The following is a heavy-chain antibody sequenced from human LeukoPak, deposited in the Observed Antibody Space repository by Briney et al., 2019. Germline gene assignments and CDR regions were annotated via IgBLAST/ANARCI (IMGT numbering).Heavy chain of an antibody. D-gene: IGHD2-2*01. CDR3: ARDRLVPAAYYFDY. CDR2: ISYDGSNK. Sequence: GGSLRLSCAASGFTFSSYAMHWVRQAPGKGLEWVAVISYDGSNKHYADSVKGRFTISRDNSKNTLYLQMNSLRAEDTAVYYCARDRLVPAAYYFDYWGQGNLVTVSS. CDR1: GFTFSSYA. V-gene: IGHV3-30-3*01. J-gene: IGHJ4*02.